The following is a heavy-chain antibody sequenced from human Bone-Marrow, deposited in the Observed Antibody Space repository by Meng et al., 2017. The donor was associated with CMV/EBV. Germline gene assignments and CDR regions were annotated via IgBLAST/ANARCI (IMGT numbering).Heavy chain of an antibody. CDR3: ARDLGYCSGGSCSGQDAFDI. V-gene: IGHV1-2*02. Sequence: VKVSCKASGYTFTDYYMHWVRQAPGQGLEWMGWINPNSGGTNYAQKFQGRVTMTRDTSISTAYMELSRLRSDDTAVYYCARDLGYCSGGSCSGQDAFDIWGQGTMVTVSS. J-gene: IGHJ3*02. CDR1: GYTFTDYY. CDR2: INPNSGGT. D-gene: IGHD2-15*01.